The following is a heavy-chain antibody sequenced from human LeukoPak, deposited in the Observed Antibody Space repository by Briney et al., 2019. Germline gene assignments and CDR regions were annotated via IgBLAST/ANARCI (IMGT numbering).Heavy chain of an antibody. V-gene: IGHV4-34*01. Sequence: SETLSLTCAVHGGSFSGYYWSWIRQPPGKGLEWIGEINHSGSTNYNPSLKSRVTISVDTSKNQFSLKLSSVTAADTAVYYCARGPGWGYGYGAYFDYWGQGTLVTVSS. CDR3: ARGPGWGYGYGAYFDY. CDR2: INHSGST. J-gene: IGHJ4*02. D-gene: IGHD5-18*01. CDR1: GGSFSGYY.